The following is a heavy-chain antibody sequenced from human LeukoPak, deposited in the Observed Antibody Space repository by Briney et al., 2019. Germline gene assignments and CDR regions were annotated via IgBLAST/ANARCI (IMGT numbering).Heavy chain of an antibody. V-gene: IGHV4-39*01. Sequence: PSETLSLTCTVSGGSISSSNYYWGWIRRPPGKGLEWIGSIYYSGSTYYNPSLKSRVTISVDTSKNQFSLKLSSVTAADTAVFYCARENYGSGSYYAYWGQGTLVTVSS. J-gene: IGHJ4*02. D-gene: IGHD3-10*01. CDR1: GGSISSSNYY. CDR2: IYYSGST. CDR3: ARENYGSGSYYAY.